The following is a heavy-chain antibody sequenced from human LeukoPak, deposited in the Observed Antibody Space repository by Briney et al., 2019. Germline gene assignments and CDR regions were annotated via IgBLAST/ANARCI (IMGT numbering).Heavy chain of an antibody. CDR3: ARDRGGIGYYMDV. Sequence: SGGSLRLSCAASGFTFSSNGMHWVRQAPGKGLEWVAVISYDGSNKYYADSVKGRFTISRDNAKTSLYLQMNSLRAEDTALYYCARDRGGIGYYMDVWGKGTTVTVSS. D-gene: IGHD3-16*02. CDR2: ISYDGSNK. J-gene: IGHJ6*03. CDR1: GFTFSSNG. V-gene: IGHV3-30*03.